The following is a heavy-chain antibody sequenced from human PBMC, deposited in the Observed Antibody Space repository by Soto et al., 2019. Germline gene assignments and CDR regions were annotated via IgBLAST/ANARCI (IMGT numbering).Heavy chain of an antibody. V-gene: IGHV3-30*18. J-gene: IGHJ6*02. CDR2: ISYDGSNK. Sequence: EGALRLSCAASGFTFSSYGMHWVRQAPGKGLEWVAVISYDGSNKYYADSVKGRFTISRDNSKNTLYLQMNSLRAEDTAVYYCAKDGGYSSGWYLEYYYGMDVWGQGTTVPVSS. CDR3: AKDGGYSSGWYLEYYYGMDV. CDR1: GFTFSSYG. D-gene: IGHD6-19*01.